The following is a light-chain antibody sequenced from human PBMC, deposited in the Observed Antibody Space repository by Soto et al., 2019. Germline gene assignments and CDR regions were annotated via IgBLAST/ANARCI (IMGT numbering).Light chain of an antibody. CDR3: QQVYSTPGT. CDR2: AAT. J-gene: IGKJ1*01. Sequence: DIQMTQSPSSLSASVGERVTITCRASQSIDTYLNWYQLKPGKAPNLLIYAATRLHTGVPSRFSGSGSGTGFRLSISNLQPEDFATYYCQQVYSTPGTFGQGTK. V-gene: IGKV1-39*01. CDR1: QSIDTY.